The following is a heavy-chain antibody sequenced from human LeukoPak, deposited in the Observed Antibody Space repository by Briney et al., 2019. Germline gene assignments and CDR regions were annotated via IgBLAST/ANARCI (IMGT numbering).Heavy chain of an antibody. V-gene: IGHV4-59*01. D-gene: IGHD3-10*01. Sequence: TPSETLSLTCTVSGGSISSYYWSWIRQPPGKGLEWIGYIYYSGSTNYNPSLKRRVTISVDTSKNQFSLKLSSVTAADTAVYYCARDYGQSPRIPSHAFDIWGQGTMVTVSS. CDR1: GGSISSYY. J-gene: IGHJ3*02. CDR3: ARDYGQSPRIPSHAFDI. CDR2: IYYSGST.